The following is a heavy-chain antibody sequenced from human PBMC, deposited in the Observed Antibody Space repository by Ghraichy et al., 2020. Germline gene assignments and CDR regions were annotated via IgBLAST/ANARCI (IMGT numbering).Heavy chain of an antibody. V-gene: IGHV4-4*09. CDR2: IYTIGST. Sequence: SETLSLTCTVSGGSISCYYWIWIRQPPGKELEWIGYIYTIGSTNYNPSLNSRVTISVDTSKNQFSLKLSSVTAADTAVYYCARRIAAAGTNWFDPWGQGTLVTVSS. CDR1: GGSISCYY. D-gene: IGHD6-13*01. CDR3: ARRIAAAGTNWFDP. J-gene: IGHJ5*02.